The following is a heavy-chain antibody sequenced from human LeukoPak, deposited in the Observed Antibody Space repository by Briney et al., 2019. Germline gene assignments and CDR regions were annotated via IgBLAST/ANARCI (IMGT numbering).Heavy chain of an antibody. Sequence: ASVKVSCKASGYTFTSHYMHWVRQAPGQGLEWMGIINPSGGSTSYAQKFQGRVTMTRDTSTSTVYMEPSSLRSEDTAVYYCARQGYSSSWSRGWFDPWGQGTLVTVSS. CDR2: INPSGGST. V-gene: IGHV1-46*01. D-gene: IGHD6-13*01. J-gene: IGHJ5*02. CDR3: ARQGYSSSWSRGWFDP. CDR1: GYTFTSHY.